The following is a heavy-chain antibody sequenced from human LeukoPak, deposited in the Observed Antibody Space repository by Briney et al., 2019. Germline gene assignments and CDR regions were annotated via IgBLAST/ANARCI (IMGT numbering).Heavy chain of an antibody. CDR2: IYYSGST. J-gene: IGHJ5*02. CDR3: ARHNIGGSSAWEPNWFDP. D-gene: IGHD6-19*01. CDR1: GFTFGDYG. Sequence: GSLRLSCSASGFTFGDYGMSWIRQPPGKGLEWIGYIYYSGSTNYNPSLKSRVTISVDTSKNHFSLKLSSVTAADTAVYYCARHNIGGSSAWEPNWFDPWGQGTLVTVSS. V-gene: IGHV4-59*08.